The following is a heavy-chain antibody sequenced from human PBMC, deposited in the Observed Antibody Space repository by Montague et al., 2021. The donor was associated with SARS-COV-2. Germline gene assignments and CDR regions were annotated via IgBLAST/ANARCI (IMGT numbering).Heavy chain of an antibody. CDR3: VYRDYYYYYGMDV. CDR2: IYHSGST. D-gene: IGHD5-12*01. J-gene: IGHJ6*02. CDR1: GGSISSSNW. V-gene: IGHV4-4*02. Sequence: SETLSLTCAVSGGSISSSNWWSWVRQPPGKGLEWIEEIYHSGSTNYNPSLKSRVTISVDKSKNQFSLKLSSVTAADTAVYYCVYRDYYYYYGMDVWGQGTTVTVSS.